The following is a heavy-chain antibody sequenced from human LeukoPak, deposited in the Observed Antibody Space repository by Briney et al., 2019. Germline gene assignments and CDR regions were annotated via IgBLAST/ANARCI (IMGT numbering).Heavy chain of an antibody. CDR3: ARECYYYGMDV. CDR1: GFTFSSYA. V-gene: IGHV3-64*01. Sequence: GGSLRLSCAASGFTFSSYAMHWVRQAPGKGLEYVSAISSNGGSTYYANSVKGRFTISRDSSKNTLYLQMGSLRAEDMAVYYCARECYYYGMDVWGQGTTVTVSS. J-gene: IGHJ6*02. CDR2: ISSNGGST.